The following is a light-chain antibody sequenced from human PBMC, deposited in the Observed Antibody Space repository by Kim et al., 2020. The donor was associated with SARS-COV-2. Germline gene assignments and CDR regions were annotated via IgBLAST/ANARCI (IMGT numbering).Light chain of an antibody. CDR3: QQYNNWPRWT. J-gene: IGKJ1*01. Sequence: SPGERATLSCRASQSVSSNLAWYQQKPGQAPRLLIYGASTSATGIPARFSGSGSGTEFTLTISSLQSEDFAVYYCQQYNNWPRWTFGQGTKVDIK. CDR1: QSVSSN. V-gene: IGKV3-15*01. CDR2: GAS.